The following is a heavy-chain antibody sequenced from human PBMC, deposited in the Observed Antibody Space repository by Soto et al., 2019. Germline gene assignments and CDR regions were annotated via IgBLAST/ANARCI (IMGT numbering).Heavy chain of an antibody. CDR2: IKSKTDGGTT. V-gene: IGHV3-15*01. CDR1: GFTFSNAW. D-gene: IGHD4-17*01. J-gene: IGHJ6*02. Sequence: EVQLVESGGGLVKPGGSLRLSCAASGFTFSNAWMSWVRQAPGKGLEWVGRIKSKTDGGTTDYAAPVKGRFTISRDDSKNTLYLQMNSLKTEDTAVYYCTTISPTTVVPPFYYYGMDVWGQGTTVTVSS. CDR3: TTISPTTVVPPFYYYGMDV.